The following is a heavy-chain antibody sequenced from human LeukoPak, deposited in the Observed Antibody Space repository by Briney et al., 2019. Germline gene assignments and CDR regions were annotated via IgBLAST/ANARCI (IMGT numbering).Heavy chain of an antibody. D-gene: IGHD2-15*01. J-gene: IGHJ4*02. CDR3: ARGGATQYYY. CDR2: VSSSGST. CDR1: GGSMGSYY. V-gene: IGHV4-59*01. Sequence: SETLSLTCTVSGGSMGSYYWSWIRQPPGKGLEWIGYVSSSGSTNYNPSLKSRVTISVDTSKNKFSLKLSSVTAADTAVYFCARGGATQYYYWGQGTLVTVSS.